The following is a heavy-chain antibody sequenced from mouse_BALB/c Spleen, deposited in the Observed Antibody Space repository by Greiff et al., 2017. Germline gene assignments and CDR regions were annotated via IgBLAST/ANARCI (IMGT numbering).Heavy chain of an antibody. CDR2: IDPYNGGT. D-gene: IGHD1-1*01. CDR3: ARLTTVVAFSYWYFDV. CDR1: GYAFTSYN. J-gene: IGHJ1*01. Sequence: EVQLQQSGPELVKPGASVKVSCKASGYAFTSYNMYWVKQSHGKSLEWIGYIDPYNGGTSYNQKFKGKATLTVDKSSSTAYMHLNSLTSEDSAVYYCARLTTVVAFSYWYFDVWGAGTTVTVSS. V-gene: IGHV1S135*01.